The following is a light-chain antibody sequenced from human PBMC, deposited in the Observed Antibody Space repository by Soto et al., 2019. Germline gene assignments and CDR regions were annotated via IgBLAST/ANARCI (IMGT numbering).Light chain of an antibody. J-gene: IGKJ5*01. CDR2: GAS. V-gene: IGKV3-15*01. CDR1: QSVSSN. CDR3: QQTNRYPIT. Sequence: EIVLTQSPGTLSLSPGERATLSCRASQSVSSNLAWYQQKPGQAPRLLIYGASSRATGIPVRFSGSGSGTEFTLTINNLQPEDFATYYCQQTNRYPITFGQGTRLEIK.